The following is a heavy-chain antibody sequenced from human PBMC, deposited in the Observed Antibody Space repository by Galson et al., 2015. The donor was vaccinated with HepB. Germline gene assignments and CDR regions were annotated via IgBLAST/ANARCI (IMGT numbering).Heavy chain of an antibody. D-gene: IGHD5-12*01. Sequence: SLRLSCAASGFTFSSYGMHWVRRAPGKGLEWVAVISYDGSNKYYADSVKGRFTISRDNSKNTLYLQMNSLRAEDTAVYYCAKDHRDIVATIIGYYYYYMDVWGKGTTVTVSS. J-gene: IGHJ6*03. V-gene: IGHV3-30*18. CDR3: AKDHRDIVATIIGYYYYYMDV. CDR1: GFTFSSYG. CDR2: ISYDGSNK.